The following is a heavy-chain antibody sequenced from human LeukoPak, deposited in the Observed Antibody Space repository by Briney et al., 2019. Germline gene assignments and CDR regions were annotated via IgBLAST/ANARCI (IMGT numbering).Heavy chain of an antibody. D-gene: IGHD3-22*01. CDR2: IYYSGST. J-gene: IGHJ5*02. CDR1: GGSISSHY. CDR3: ARLYDSSGYTNWLDP. V-gene: IGHV4-59*11. Sequence: PSETLSLTCTVSGGSISSHYWSWIRQPPGKGLEWIGYIYYSGSTKYNPSLKSRVTISVDTSKNQFSLKLSSVTAADTAVYYCARLYDSSGYTNWLDPWGQGTLVTVPS.